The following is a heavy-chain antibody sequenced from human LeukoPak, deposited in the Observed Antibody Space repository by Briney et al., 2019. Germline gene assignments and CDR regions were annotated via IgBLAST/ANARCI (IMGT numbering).Heavy chain of an antibody. CDR3: ASIETTYYYDSSGYYGFDY. V-gene: IGHV1-2*02. J-gene: IGHJ4*02. CDR2: INPNSGGT. D-gene: IGHD3-22*01. Sequence: ASVKVSCKASGYTFTSYYMHWVRQAPGQGLEWMGWINPNSGGTNYAQKFQGRVTMTRDTSISTAYMELSRLRSDDTAVYYCASIETTYYYDSSGYYGFDYWGQGTLVTVSS. CDR1: GYTFTSYY.